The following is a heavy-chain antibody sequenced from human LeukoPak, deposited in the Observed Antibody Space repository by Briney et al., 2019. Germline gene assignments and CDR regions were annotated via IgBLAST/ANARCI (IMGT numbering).Heavy chain of an antibody. Sequence: PGGSLRLSCAASGFTVSSNYMSWVRQAPGKGLEWVSVIYSGGSTYYADSVKGRFTISRDNSKNTLYLQMNSLRAEDTAVYYCARVGDDSSGYLYFQHWGQGTLVTVSS. CDR1: GFTVSSNY. CDR2: IYSGGST. CDR3: ARVGDDSSGYLYFQH. V-gene: IGHV3-53*01. D-gene: IGHD3-22*01. J-gene: IGHJ1*01.